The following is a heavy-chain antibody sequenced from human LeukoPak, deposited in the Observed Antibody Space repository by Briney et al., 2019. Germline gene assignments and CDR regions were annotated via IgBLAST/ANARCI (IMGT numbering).Heavy chain of an antibody. CDR3: VRDWDHFDFDS. V-gene: IGHV3-74*01. J-gene: IGHJ5*01. CDR1: GFTFSSYW. Sequence: GGSVRLSCAASGFTFSSYWMHWVRQAPGKGLVWVSRIKGDGSHTIYADSVKGRFTISRDNAKNTLYLQMKSLRVEDTAVYYCVRDWDHFDFDSWGQGTLVTVST. D-gene: IGHD3-9*01. CDR2: IKGDGSHT.